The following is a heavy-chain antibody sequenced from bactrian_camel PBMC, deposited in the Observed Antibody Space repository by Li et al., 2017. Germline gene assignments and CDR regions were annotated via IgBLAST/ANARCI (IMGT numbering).Heavy chain of an antibody. Sequence: VESGGGSVQAGGSLKLSCVVSGNSIRTYFVGWFRQAPGKERVGVASIDNDGNTNYADSVKGRFTISQDNGAISLSLQMNSLEPDDSAMYYCAATGPDWHSGCGLSDNIFYWWGQGTQVTVS. D-gene: IGHD1*01. CDR1: GNSIRTYF. CDR3: AATGPDWHSGCGLSDNIFYW. V-gene: IGHV3S53*01. J-gene: IGHJ4*01. CDR2: IDNDGNT.